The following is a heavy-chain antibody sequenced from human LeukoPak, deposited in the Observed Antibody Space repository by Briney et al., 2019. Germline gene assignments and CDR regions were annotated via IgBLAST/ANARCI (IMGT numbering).Heavy chain of an antibody. V-gene: IGHV1-18*01. CDR1: GYTFTSYG. CDR2: ISAYNGNT. J-gene: IGHJ4*02. Sequence: ASVNVSCKSSGYTFTSYGISWVRHAPGQGLERIGWISAYNGNTNYAHKLQGKVTMTTDTDTSTAYMELKSLSSDDTATSDYARVIRGGYPNYWGQGTLVTVSS. D-gene: IGHD3-10*01. CDR3: ARVIRGGYPNY.